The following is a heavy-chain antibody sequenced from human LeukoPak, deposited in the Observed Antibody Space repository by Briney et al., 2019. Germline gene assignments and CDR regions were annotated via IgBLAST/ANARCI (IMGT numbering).Heavy chain of an antibody. CDR2: ISGSAGST. Sequence: GGSLRLSCAASGFTFINYAMTWVRQAPGKGLEWVSGISGSAGSTFYADSVKGRFTISRDNSKNTLYLQMNSLRAEDTAVYYCAKGLTEGGGDDYWGQGTLVTVSS. CDR1: GFTFINYA. V-gene: IGHV3-23*01. J-gene: IGHJ4*02. D-gene: IGHD3-16*01. CDR3: AKGLTEGGGDDY.